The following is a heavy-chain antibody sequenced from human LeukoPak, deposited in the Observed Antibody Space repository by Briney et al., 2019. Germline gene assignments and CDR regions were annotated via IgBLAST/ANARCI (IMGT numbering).Heavy chain of an antibody. CDR1: GGSFSGYY. D-gene: IGHD2-2*02. Sequence: SETLSLTCAVYGGSFSGYYWSWIRQPPGKGLEWIGEINHSGSTNYNPSLKSRVTISVDTSKNQFSLKLSSVTAADTAVYYCARRPAAIRRSPRSDHSCYYYYYGMDVWGQGTTVTVSS. J-gene: IGHJ6*02. V-gene: IGHV4-34*01. CDR3: ARRPAAIRRSPRSDHSCYYYYYGMDV. CDR2: INHSGST.